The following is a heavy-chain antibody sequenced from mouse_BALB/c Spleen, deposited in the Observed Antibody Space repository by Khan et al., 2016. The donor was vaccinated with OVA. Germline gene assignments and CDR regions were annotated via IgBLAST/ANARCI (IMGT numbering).Heavy chain of an antibody. CDR2: ISYSGNT. Sequence: EVQLVESGPGLVKPSQSLSLTCTVTGYSITSDYAWNWIRQFPGNKLEWMGHISYSGNTKYNPSLKSRISITRDTSKNQFFLQLNSVTTEDTATYDCARIYGGDFDYWGQGTTLTVSS. V-gene: IGHV3-2*02. CDR1: GYSITSDYA. CDR3: ARIYGGDFDY. J-gene: IGHJ2*01. D-gene: IGHD1-1*01.